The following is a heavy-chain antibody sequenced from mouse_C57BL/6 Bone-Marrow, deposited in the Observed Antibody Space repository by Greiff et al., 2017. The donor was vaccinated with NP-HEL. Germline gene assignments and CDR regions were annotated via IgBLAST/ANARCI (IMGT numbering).Heavy chain of an antibody. CDR1: GYAFSSSW. V-gene: IGHV1-82*01. CDR3: ASGVLYYYGSTWYFDV. CDR2: IYPGDGDT. Sequence: VQLVESGPELVKPGASVKISCKASGYAFSSSWMNWVKQRPGKGLEWIGRIYPGDGDTNYNGKFKGKATLTADKSSSTAYMQLSSLTSEDSAVYFCASGVLYYYGSTWYFDVWGTGTTVTVSS. J-gene: IGHJ1*03. D-gene: IGHD1-1*01.